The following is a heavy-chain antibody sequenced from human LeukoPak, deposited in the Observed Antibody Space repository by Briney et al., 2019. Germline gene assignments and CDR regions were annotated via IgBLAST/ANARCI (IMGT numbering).Heavy chain of an antibody. J-gene: IGHJ4*02. CDR3: ARTIVGPGTSYFDQ. V-gene: IGHV4-34*01. Sequence: SETLSLTCAVYGASFSDDYWNWIRQPPGKGLEWLGEMNHRGTHEYNPSLKSRVTMSVDTSKNEFSLRLTSVTAADTAVYSCARTIVGPGTSYFDQWGQGTLVTVSS. CDR2: MNHRGTH. D-gene: IGHD2-21*01. CDR1: GASFSDDY.